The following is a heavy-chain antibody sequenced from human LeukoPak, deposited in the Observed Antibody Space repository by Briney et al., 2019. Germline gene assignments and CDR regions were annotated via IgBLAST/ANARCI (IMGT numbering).Heavy chain of an antibody. CDR3: ARGPPRGKYYYMDV. J-gene: IGHJ6*03. CDR1: GFTFSSFD. Sequence: GGSLRLSCAASGFTFSSFDMHWVGKPTGQGLEWVSTMGTANDTCYPSSVEVRFTLSRDNAKNSLYLQMKSLTAGDTAVYYCARGPPRGKYYYMDVWGKGTTVTVSS. D-gene: IGHD1-1*01. CDR2: MGTANDT. V-gene: IGHV3-13*01.